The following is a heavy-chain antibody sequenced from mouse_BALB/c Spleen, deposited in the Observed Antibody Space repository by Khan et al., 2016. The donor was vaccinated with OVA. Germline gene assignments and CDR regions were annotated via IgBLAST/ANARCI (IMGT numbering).Heavy chain of an antibody. CDR3: ARHNYGPFAY. J-gene: IGHJ3*01. CDR2: INSDGDYT. D-gene: IGHD1-1*01. V-gene: IGHV5-9-3*01. CDR1: GFTFSTFA. Sequence: EVELVESGGGLVKPGGSLKLSCIASGFTFSTFAMSWVRQTPEKRLEWVATINSDGDYTYYPDSVKGRFTISRDSAKNTLSLQISSLRSDDTAMYYCARHNYGPFAYWGQGTLVTVAA.